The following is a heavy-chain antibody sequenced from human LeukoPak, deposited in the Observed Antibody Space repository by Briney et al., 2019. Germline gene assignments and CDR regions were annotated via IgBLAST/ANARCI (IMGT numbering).Heavy chain of an antibody. Sequence: GASVKVSCKVSGYTLTELSMHWVRQAPGKGLEWMGGFDPEDPEDGEAIYARKFQGRVTMTEDTSTDTAYMELSSLRSEDTAVYYCTTGKIYCSSCSDDYWGQGTLVTVSS. J-gene: IGHJ4*02. V-gene: IGHV1-24*01. D-gene: IGHD6-13*01. CDR2: FDPEDPEDGEA. CDR3: TTGKIYCSSCSDDY. CDR1: GYTLTELS.